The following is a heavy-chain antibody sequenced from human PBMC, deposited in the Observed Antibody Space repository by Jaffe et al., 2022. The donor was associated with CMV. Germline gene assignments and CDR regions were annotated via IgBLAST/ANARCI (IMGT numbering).Heavy chain of an antibody. CDR1: GFTFSSYS. Sequence: EVQLVESGGGLVKPGGSLRLSCAASGFTFSSYSMNWVRQAPGKGLEWVSSISSSSSYIYYADSVKGRFTISRDNAKNSLYLQMNSLRAEDTAVYYCARDFYYGSGSYYTPGIYYYYMDVWGKGTTVTVSS. CDR3: ARDFYYGSGSYYTPGIYYYYMDV. J-gene: IGHJ6*03. CDR2: ISSSSSYI. D-gene: IGHD3-10*01. V-gene: IGHV3-21*01.